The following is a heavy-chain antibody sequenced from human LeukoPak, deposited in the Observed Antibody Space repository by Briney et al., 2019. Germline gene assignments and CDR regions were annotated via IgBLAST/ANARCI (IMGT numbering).Heavy chain of an antibody. D-gene: IGHD3-10*01. CDR2: INPSGGST. CDR3: AREGIPDAFDI. Sequence: GASVKVSCKASGYTFTSYYMHWVRQAPGQGLEWMGIINPSGGSTSYAQKYQGRVTMTRDTSTSTVYMELSSLRSEDTAVYYCAREGIPDAFDIWGQGTMVTVSS. CDR1: GYTFTSYY. J-gene: IGHJ3*02. V-gene: IGHV1-46*01.